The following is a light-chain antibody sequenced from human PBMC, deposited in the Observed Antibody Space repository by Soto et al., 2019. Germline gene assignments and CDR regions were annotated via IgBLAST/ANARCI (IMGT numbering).Light chain of an antibody. CDR3: LQDYNTA. J-gene: IGKJ1*01. Sequence: AIPMTQSPSSLSASVGDRVTITCRASQGIRNDLGWYQQKPGKAPKLLIYAASSLQSGVPSRFSGSGSGTDFTLTISSLQPEDFATYYCLQDYNTAFGQGTKVEIK. CDR1: QGIRND. CDR2: AAS. V-gene: IGKV1-6*01.